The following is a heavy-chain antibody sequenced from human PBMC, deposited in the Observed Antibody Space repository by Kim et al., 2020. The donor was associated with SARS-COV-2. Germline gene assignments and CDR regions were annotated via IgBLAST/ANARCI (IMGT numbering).Heavy chain of an antibody. CDR3: ARDGLSGKAFDV. CDR2: T. V-gene: IGHV4-34*01. J-gene: IGHJ3*01. D-gene: IGHD1-26*01. Sequence: TKDNQSRKQRVTISVETSKNQVSLKLSSVTAADTAVYYCARDGLSGKAFDVWGQGTLVPVSS.